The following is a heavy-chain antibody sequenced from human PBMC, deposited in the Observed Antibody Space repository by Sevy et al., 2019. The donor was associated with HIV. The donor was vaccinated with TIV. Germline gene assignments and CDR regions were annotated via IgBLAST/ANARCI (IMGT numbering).Heavy chain of an antibody. J-gene: IGHJ4*02. D-gene: IGHD1-26*01. CDR2: INTDGRTT. CDR3: ARDLSGSRDY. V-gene: IGHV3-74*01. CDR1: GFTLSRYA. Sequence: GGSLRLSCSASGFTLSRYAMDWVRQAPGKGLVWVSRINTDGRTTTYADSVKGRFTISRDNAKNTLYMEMNSLRAEDTAVYYCARDLSGSRDYWGQGTLVTVSS.